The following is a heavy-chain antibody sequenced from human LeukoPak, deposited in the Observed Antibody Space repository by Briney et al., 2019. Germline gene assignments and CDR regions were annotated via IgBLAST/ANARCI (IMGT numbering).Heavy chain of an antibody. CDR3: AREMATTRSYFDY. CDR1: GVSISGYY. V-gene: IGHV4-59*01. Sequence: SETLSLICSVSGVSISGYYWGWIRQPPGKGLEWIGNIYSSGSTDYNPSLKSRVTISVDMYKNQFSLKLSSVTAADTAVYYCAREMATTRSYFDYWGQGTLVTVSS. CDR2: IYSSGST. D-gene: IGHD5-24*01. J-gene: IGHJ4*02.